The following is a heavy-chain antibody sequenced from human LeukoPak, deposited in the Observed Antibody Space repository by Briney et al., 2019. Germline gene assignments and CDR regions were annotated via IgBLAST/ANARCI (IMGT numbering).Heavy chain of an antibody. J-gene: IGHJ4*02. V-gene: IGHV4-38-2*01. Sequence: SETLSLTCAVSGYSISSGYYWGWIRQPPGKGLECIGSIYHSGNTNYNPSLKSRVTISVDTSKNQFSLKVSSVTAADTALYYCARWYSSSGYLDYWGQGTLVTVSS. CDR2: IYHSGNT. D-gene: IGHD6-6*01. CDR3: ARWYSSSGYLDY. CDR1: GYSISSGYY.